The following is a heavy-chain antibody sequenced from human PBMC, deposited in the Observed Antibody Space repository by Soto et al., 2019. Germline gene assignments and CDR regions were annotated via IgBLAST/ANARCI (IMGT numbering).Heavy chain of an antibody. D-gene: IGHD3-22*01. CDR1: GYSFTNYW. CDR3: AREDSNYHDSSWLDD. CDR2: IYPGDSDT. J-gene: IGHJ4*02. V-gene: IGHV5-51*01. Sequence: GESLKISCKGSGYSFTNYWIGWVRQMPGKGLEWMGIIYPGDSDTRYSPSFQGQVTISADKSISTAYLQWSSLRAEDTAVYYCAREDSNYHDSSWLDDWGQGTLVTVSS.